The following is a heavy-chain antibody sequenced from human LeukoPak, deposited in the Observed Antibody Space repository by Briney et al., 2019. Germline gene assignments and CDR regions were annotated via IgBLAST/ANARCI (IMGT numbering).Heavy chain of an antibody. CDR3: ARGAGNYYFYGMDV. CDR2: IYYSGST. J-gene: IGHJ6*02. V-gene: IGHV4-59*01. CDR1: GGSISSYF. Sequence: SETLPLTCTVSGGSISSYFWSWTRQPPGKGLEWIGHIYYSGSTNYNPSLKSRVTVSVDTSKNQFSLKLSSVTAADTAVYYCARGAGNYYFYGMDVWGQGTTVTVSS.